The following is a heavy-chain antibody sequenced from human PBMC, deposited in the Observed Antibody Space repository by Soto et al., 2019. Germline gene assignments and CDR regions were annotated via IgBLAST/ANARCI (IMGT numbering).Heavy chain of an antibody. V-gene: IGHV3-7*01. CDR1: GFTFSSYW. J-gene: IGHJ6*03. D-gene: IGHD4-17*01. Sequence: GGSLRLSCAASGFTFSSYWMSWVRQAPGKGLEWVAKIQKDGSDKDYVDSVKGRFTISRDNAKNSLYLIMDNLRGEDTAVYFCARTTTYYYYYMDVWGKGTTVTVSS. CDR3: ARTTTYYYYYMDV. CDR2: IQKDGSDK.